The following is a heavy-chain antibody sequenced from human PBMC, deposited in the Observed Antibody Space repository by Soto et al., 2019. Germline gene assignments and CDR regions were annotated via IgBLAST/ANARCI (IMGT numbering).Heavy chain of an antibody. Sequence: PGGSMRLSCAASGFTFSDYCMSWIRQAQGKGLEWVSYISSSGSTIYYADSVKGRFTISRDNAKHSLYLQMNSLRAEDTAVYYCARVGKDLTATENYYFDYWGQGTLVTVSS. CDR2: ISSSGSTI. V-gene: IGHV3-11*01. CDR3: ARVGKDLTATENYYFDY. J-gene: IGHJ4*02. D-gene: IGHD4-17*01. CDR1: GFTFSDYC.